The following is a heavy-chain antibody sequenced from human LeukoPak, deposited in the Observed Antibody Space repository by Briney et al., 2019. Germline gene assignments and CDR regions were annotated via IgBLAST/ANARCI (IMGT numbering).Heavy chain of an antibody. J-gene: IGHJ5*02. Sequence: GGSLRLSCEASGFTFSHIGMAWVRQAPGKGLEWVSSIHPNGVNTHYADSVRGRFTISRDSSKNTLFLQMNSLRVEDTATYYCAKALYDSPLTGDPWGQGTLVTVSS. CDR2: IHPNGVNT. CDR1: GFTFSHIG. CDR3: AKALYDSPLTGDP. V-gene: IGHV3-23*01. D-gene: IGHD3-22*01.